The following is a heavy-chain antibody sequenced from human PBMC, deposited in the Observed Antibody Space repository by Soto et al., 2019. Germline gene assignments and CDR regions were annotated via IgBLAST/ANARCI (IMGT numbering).Heavy chain of an antibody. D-gene: IGHD2-21*02. J-gene: IGHJ3*02. V-gene: IGHV2-5*01. CDR2: IYWNDDK. Sequence: QITLEESGPTLVKPTQTLTVTCTSSGVSLSNSGVGVAWIRQPPGKALEWLALIYWNDDKRYSPSLKSRLTSTQDTSKKQVVHTMTNMDPVDTATYYCARAYCGGVCRHDAFDIWGQVTMVTASS. CDR3: ARAYCGGVCRHDAFDI. CDR1: GVSLSNSGVG.